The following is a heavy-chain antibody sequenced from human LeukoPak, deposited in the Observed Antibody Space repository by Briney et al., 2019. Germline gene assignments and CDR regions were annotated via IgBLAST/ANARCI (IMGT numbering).Heavy chain of an antibody. CDR1: GDSISGYY. CDR2: IYYSGST. V-gene: IGHV4-59*01. J-gene: IGHJ4*02. Sequence: PSETLSLTCTVSGDSISGYYWSWLRQPPEKGLEWIGNIYYSGSTNYNPSLKSRVTISVDPSKNQFSLKLTSVTAADTAVYYCARGGSYYGYWGQGTLVTVSS. CDR3: ARGGSYYGY.